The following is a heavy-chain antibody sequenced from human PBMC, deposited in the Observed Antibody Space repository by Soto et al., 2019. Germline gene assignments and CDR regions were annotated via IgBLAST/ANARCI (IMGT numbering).Heavy chain of an antibody. CDR2: IWYDGSNK. CDR1: GFTFSSYG. D-gene: IGHD2-2*01. CDR3: ARDRSTSPRNDYYYYGMDV. V-gene: IGHV3-33*01. J-gene: IGHJ6*02. Sequence: GGSLRLSCAASGFTFSSYGMHWVRQAPGKGLEWVAVIWYDGSNKYYADSVKGRFTISRDNSKNTLYLQMNSLRAEDTAVYYCARDRSTSPRNDYYYYGMDVWGQGTTVTVSS.